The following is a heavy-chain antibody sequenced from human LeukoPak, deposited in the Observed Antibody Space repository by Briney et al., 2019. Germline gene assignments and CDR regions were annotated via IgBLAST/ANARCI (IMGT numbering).Heavy chain of an antibody. CDR3: ARGDHSFWGFPH. Sequence: GGSLRLSCAASGFTFSTYWMHWVRQAPGKGLVWVSRINSDGSNTNYADSVKGRFTISRDNAKNTLYLQMNSLRAEDTAVYYCARGDHSFWGFPHWGQGTLVTVSS. V-gene: IGHV3-74*01. CDR1: GFTFSTYW. CDR2: INSDGSNT. J-gene: IGHJ4*02. D-gene: IGHD5-18*01.